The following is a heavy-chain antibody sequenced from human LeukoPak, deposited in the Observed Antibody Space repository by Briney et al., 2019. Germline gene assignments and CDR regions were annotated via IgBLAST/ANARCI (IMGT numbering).Heavy chain of an antibody. V-gene: IGHV1-8*01. D-gene: IGHD6-13*01. CDR1: GYTFTSYD. Sequence: ASVKVSCKASGYTFTSYDINWVRQATGQGLEWMGWMNPNSGNTGYAQKFQGRVTMTRNTSISTAYMELSSLRSEDTAVYYCARGSYSSPPLDYWGQGTLVRVPS. J-gene: IGHJ4*02. CDR3: ARGSYSSPPLDY. CDR2: MNPNSGNT.